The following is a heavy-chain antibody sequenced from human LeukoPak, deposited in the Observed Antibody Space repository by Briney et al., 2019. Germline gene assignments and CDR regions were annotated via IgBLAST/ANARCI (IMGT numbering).Heavy chain of an antibody. CDR3: ARRGMAHQSFDY. D-gene: IGHD1-14*01. CDR2: IQQDSSNK. Sequence: HPGGSLRLSCAASGFSFSSYWMTWARQAPGKGLEWVANIQQDSSNKYYIDSVKGRFTISRDNAKNSLYLQMTSLRVEDTAVYYCARRGMAHQSFDYWGQGTLVTVSS. CDR1: GFSFSSYW. V-gene: IGHV3-7*01. J-gene: IGHJ4*02.